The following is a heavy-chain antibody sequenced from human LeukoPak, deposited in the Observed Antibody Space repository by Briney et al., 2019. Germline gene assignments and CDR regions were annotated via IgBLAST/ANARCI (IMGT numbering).Heavy chain of an antibody. Sequence: SVKVSCKASGGTFSSYAISWVRQAPGQGLEWMGRIIPIFGTANYAQKFQVRVTITTDESTSTAYMELSSLRSEDTAVYYCASFHRQLWIVYWGQGTLVTVSS. J-gene: IGHJ4*02. V-gene: IGHV1-69*05. CDR2: IIPIFGTA. CDR3: ASFHRQLWIVY. D-gene: IGHD5-18*01. CDR1: GGTFSSYA.